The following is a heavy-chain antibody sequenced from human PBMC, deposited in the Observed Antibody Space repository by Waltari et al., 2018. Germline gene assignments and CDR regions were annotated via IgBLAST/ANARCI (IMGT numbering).Heavy chain of an antibody. CDR3: TRGLGWESDY. V-gene: IGHV3-7*01. D-gene: IGHD6-19*01. Sequence: EEQLVESGGGLVQPGGSLRLSCAASGFTFSSYWMTWVRQAPGRGLEWVANIKQDGSEKYYIDSMKGRVSISGDNAKNSLYLQMNSLRAEDTTVYYCTRGLGWESDYWGQGTLVTVSS. CDR2: IKQDGSEK. CDR1: GFTFSSYW. J-gene: IGHJ4*02.